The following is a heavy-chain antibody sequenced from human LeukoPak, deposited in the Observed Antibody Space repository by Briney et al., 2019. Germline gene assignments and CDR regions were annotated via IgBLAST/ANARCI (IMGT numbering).Heavy chain of an antibody. CDR3: ARRRSRSCDWFDP. D-gene: IGHD3-16*02. CDR1: GGSISSSSYY. CDR2: IYYSGST. J-gene: IGHJ5*02. Sequence: ASETLSLTCTVSGGSISSSSYYWGWIRQPPGKGLEWIGSIYYSGSTYYNPSLKSRLTISVDTSKNQFSLKLSSVTAADTAVYYCARRRSRSCDWFDPWGQGTLVTVPS. V-gene: IGHV4-39*01.